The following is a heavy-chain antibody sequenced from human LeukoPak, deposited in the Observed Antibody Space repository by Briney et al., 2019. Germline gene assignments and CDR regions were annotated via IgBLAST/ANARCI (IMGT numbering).Heavy chain of an antibody. V-gene: IGHV3-23*01. CDR3: AKDGSPGITIFGVVIALWMDV. D-gene: IGHD3-3*01. CDR1: GFTFSTYA. Sequence: GGSLRLSCAASGFTFSTYAMSWVRQAPGKGLEWVSGISGSGGSTYYADSVKGRFTISRDNSKNTLYLQMNSLRAEDTAVYYCAKDGSPGITIFGVVIALWMDVWGKGTTVTVSS. CDR2: ISGSGGST. J-gene: IGHJ6*04.